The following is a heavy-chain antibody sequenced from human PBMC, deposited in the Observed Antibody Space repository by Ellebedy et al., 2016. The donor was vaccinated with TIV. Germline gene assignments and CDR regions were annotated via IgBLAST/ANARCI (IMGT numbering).Heavy chain of an antibody. Sequence: ETLSLTXAASGFTFREYGLTWVRQAPGKGLEWVSSISGSSGDTYYADSVKGRFTISRDNSKSTLFLQMNSLTADDTAVYYCAKFLRGHGSGRPFSYYAMDVWGQGTSVTVSS. D-gene: IGHD3-10*01. CDR2: ISGSSGDT. V-gene: IGHV3-23*01. J-gene: IGHJ6*02. CDR1: GFTFREYG. CDR3: AKFLRGHGSGRPFSYYAMDV.